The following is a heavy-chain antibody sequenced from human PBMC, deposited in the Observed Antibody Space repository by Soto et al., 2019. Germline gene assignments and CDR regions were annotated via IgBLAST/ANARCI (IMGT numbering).Heavy chain of an antibody. J-gene: IGHJ4*02. Sequence: SVKVSCKASGGTFSVYAISWVRQAPGQGLEWMGEIIPMFGTSNYAQKFQGRVTITADESTSTAYMELSSPRSDDTAVYYCARDRPTSDYWGQGTLVTVSS. CDR1: GGTFSVYA. V-gene: IGHV1-69*13. D-gene: IGHD5-12*01. CDR2: IIPMFGTS. CDR3: ARDRPTSDY.